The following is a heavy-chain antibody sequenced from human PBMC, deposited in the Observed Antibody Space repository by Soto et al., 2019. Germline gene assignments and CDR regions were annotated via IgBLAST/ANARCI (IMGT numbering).Heavy chain of an antibody. J-gene: IGHJ4*02. D-gene: IGHD2-2*01. CDR1: GFTFSSYS. CDR2: ISSSSSYI. CDR3: ARATGGVVVPAAKPLDY. Sequence: GGSLRLSCAASGFTFSSYSMNWVRQAPGKGLEWVSSISSSSSYIYYADSVKGRFTISRDNAKNSLYLQMNSLRAEDTAVYYCARATGGVVVPAAKPLDYWGQGTLVTVSS. V-gene: IGHV3-21*01.